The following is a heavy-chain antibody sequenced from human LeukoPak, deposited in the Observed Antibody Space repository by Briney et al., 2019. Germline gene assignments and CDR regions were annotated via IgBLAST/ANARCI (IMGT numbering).Heavy chain of an antibody. V-gene: IGHV4-59*12. CDR3: AAVPAAMENNWFDP. CDR2: IYYSGSA. CDR1: GGSISSYY. J-gene: IGHJ5*02. Sequence: SETLSLTCTVSGGSISSYYWSWIRQPPGKGLEWIGYIYYSGSANYNPSLKSRVTISVDTSKNQFSLKLSSVTAADTAVYYCAAVPAAMENNWFDPWGQGTMVTVSS. D-gene: IGHD2-2*01.